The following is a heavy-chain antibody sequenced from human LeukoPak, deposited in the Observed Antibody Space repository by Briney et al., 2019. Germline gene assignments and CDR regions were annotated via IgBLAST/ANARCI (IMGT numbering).Heavy chain of an antibody. V-gene: IGHV3-53*01. J-gene: IGHJ3*02. CDR3: AKEDHSGDDGDAFDI. D-gene: IGHD2-21*01. Sequence: GGSLRLSCAASGFTVSDNFVSWVRLAPGKGLEWVSIMYINGATFYPDSVKGRFTISRDNSMNTIYLQMNSLRAEDTAVYYCAKEDHSGDDGDAFDIWGRGTMVTVSS. CDR2: MYINGAT. CDR1: GFTVSDNF.